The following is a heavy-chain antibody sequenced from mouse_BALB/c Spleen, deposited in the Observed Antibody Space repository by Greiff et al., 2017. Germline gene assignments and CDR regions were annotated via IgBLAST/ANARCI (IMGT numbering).Heavy chain of an antibody. CDR1: GFDFSRYW. V-gene: IGHV4-2*02. CDR3: ARGDYYRYDGAMDY. J-gene: IGHJ4*01. D-gene: IGHD2-14*01. Sequence: EVKVIESGGGLVQPGGSLNLSCAASGFDFSRYWMSWARQAPGKGQEWIGEINPGSSTINYTPSLKDKFIISRDNAKNTLYLQMSKVRSEDTALYYCARGDYYRYDGAMDYWGQGTSVTVSS. CDR2: INPGSSTI.